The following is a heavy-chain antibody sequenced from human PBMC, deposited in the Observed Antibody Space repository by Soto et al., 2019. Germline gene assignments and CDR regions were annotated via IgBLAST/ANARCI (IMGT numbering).Heavy chain of an antibody. D-gene: IGHD2-2*01. V-gene: IGHV1-69*13. CDR2: IIPIFDTA. CDR1: GGTFSSYA. Sequence: SVKVSCKASGGTFSSYAISWLRQAPGQGLEWMGGIIPIFDTANYAQKFQGRVTITADESTSTAYMELSSLRSEDTAVYYCARRDCITTSCYYYYYYSMDVWG. J-gene: IGHJ6*02. CDR3: ARRDCITTSCYYYYYYSMDV.